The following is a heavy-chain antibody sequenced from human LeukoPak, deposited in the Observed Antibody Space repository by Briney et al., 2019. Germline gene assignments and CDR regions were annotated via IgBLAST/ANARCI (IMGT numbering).Heavy chain of an antibody. J-gene: IGHJ4*02. D-gene: IGHD3-10*01. CDR3: AREPSGSGSFDY. CDR2: FYPNSGGT. Sequence: ASVTVSCKASGSIVTRYDMHWVRQAPGQGLEWMGYFYPNSGGTNYAQRFQGRVTMTWDTSISTAYMELTSLRSDDTAVYYCAREPSGSGSFDYWGQGALVTVSS. V-gene: IGHV1-2*02. CDR1: GSIVTRYD.